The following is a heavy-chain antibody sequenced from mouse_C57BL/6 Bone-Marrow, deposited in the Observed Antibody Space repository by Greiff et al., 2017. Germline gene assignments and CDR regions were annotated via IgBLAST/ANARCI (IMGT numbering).Heavy chain of an antibody. V-gene: IGHV5-4*01. CDR2: ISDGGSYT. D-gene: IGHD4-1*01. CDR1: GFTFSSYA. J-gene: IGHJ3*01. CDR3: ARDMANWDVAWFAY. Sequence: EVKLVESGGGLVKPGGSLKLSCAASGFTFSSYAMSWVRQTPEKRLEWVATISDGGSYTYYPDNVKGRFTISRDNAKNNLYLQMSHLKSEDTAMYYCARDMANWDVAWFAYWGQGTLVTVSA.